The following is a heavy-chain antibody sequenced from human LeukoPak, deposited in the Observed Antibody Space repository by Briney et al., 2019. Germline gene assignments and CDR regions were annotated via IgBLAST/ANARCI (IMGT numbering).Heavy chain of an antibody. CDR1: GGTFSSHA. V-gene: IGHV1-69*05. J-gene: IGHJ5*02. CDR3: ARARKMATVNWFDP. CDR2: IIPIFGTA. Sequence: XVKVSCKASGGTFSSHAISWVRQAPGQGLEWMGGIIPIFGTANYAQKFQGSVTITTDESTSTAYMELSSLRPEDPAVYYCARARKMATVNWFDPWGQGTLVTVSS. D-gene: IGHD5-24*01.